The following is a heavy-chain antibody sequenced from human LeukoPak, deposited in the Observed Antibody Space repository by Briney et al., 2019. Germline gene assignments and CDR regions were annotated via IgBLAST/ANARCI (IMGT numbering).Heavy chain of an antibody. CDR2: ITTSSAYI. D-gene: IGHD2-8*01. CDR3: AKDLRIRAGVPDY. Sequence: PGGSLRLSCAASGFIFRSYDMNWVRQAPGKGLEWVSSITTSSAYIYIADSLRGRFTISRDSSKNTLCLQMNSLRAEDTAVYYCAKDLRIRAGVPDYWGQGTLVTVSS. V-gene: IGHV3-21*04. J-gene: IGHJ4*02. CDR1: GFIFRSYD.